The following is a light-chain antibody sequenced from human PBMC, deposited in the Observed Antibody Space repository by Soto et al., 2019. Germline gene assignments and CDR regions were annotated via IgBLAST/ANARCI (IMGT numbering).Light chain of an antibody. CDR3: QSYDSSLSGSWV. Sequence: SVLTQPPSVSGAPGQRVTISCTGSSSNIGAGFDVHWYQQLPGTAPKLLIYDNNNRPSGVPDRFSGSKSGSSASLAITGLQADDEADYYCQSYDSSLSGSWVFGGGTKLTVL. V-gene: IGLV1-40*01. CDR1: SSNIGAGFD. J-gene: IGLJ3*02. CDR2: DNN.